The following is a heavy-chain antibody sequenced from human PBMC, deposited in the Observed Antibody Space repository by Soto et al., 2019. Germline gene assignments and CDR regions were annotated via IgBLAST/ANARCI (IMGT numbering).Heavy chain of an antibody. CDR2: ISGSGDDT. V-gene: IGHV3-23*01. Sequence: EVQLLESGGYLVQPGGSLRLSCAASRFTFSNYVMSWVRQAPGKGLEWVSAISGSGDDTYYADSVKGRFTISRDNSENTLFLQMNSLRAEDTAVYYCAKRRGEGYFDYWGQGTLVTVSS. J-gene: IGHJ4*02. CDR1: RFTFSNYV. D-gene: IGHD3-16*01. CDR3: AKRRGEGYFDY.